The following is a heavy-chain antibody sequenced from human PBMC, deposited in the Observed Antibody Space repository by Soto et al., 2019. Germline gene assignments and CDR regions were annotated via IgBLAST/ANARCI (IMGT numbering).Heavy chain of an antibody. D-gene: IGHD3-10*01. CDR2: ISSSNSII. J-gene: IGHJ6*02. Sequence: EVQLVESGGGLVQPGGSLRLSCAASEFTLSSYSMNWVRQAPGKGLEWVSYISSSNSIIYYADSVKGRFTISRDNAKNSLYLQMNSLRDEDTAVYYCGGSGSYPYYYYYGMDVWGQGTTVTVSS. CDR3: GGSGSYPYYYYYGMDV. CDR1: EFTLSSYS. V-gene: IGHV3-48*02.